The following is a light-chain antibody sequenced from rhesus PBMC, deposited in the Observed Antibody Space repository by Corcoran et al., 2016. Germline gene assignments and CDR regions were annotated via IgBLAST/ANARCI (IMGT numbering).Light chain of an antibody. CDR3: QQYTTWIT. CDR2: GAS. Sequence: EIVLTQSPATLSLSPGDRATLSCRASQSVSRSLAWYQQKPGQAPRLLIPGASTRATGIPGRFSGSGSGTDFSLTIDSLEPEDFAVYYCQQYTTWITFGGGTKVEIK. CDR1: QSVSRS. V-gene: IGKV3-42*03. J-gene: IGKJ4*01.